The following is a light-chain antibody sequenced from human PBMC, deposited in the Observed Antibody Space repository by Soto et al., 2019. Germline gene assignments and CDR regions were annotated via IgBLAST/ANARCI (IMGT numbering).Light chain of an antibody. J-gene: IGLJ2*01. Sequence: QSVPTQPPSGSRTPGQRITISCSRSNSNIGSNYVFWYQQLPGAAPKLLISRNSQRPSGVPGRFSGSTSGTSASLPISGLRSEDEGDYYCAGWEASLNGVGFGGGTKVTVL. CDR2: RNS. V-gene: IGLV1-47*01. CDR1: NSNIGSNY. CDR3: AGWEASLNGVG.